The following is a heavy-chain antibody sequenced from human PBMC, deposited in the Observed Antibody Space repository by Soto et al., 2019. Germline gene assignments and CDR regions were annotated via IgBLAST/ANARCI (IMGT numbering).Heavy chain of an antibody. CDR3: ARADRQYCSVSTCYIFDY. J-gene: IGHJ4*02. V-gene: IGHV4-61*01. CDR1: GASVSSNSYY. CDR2: TDYSGST. Sequence: SETLSLTCIVSGASVSSNSYYWTWIRQPPGKGLEWIGYTDYSGSTKYNPSLKSRVTVSVDTSKNQFSLRVSSVTAADTAMYYCARADRQYCSVSTCYIFDYWGQGTQVTVSS. D-gene: IGHD2-2*02.